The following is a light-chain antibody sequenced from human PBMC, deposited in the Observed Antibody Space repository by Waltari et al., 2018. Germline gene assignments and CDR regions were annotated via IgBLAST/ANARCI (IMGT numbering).Light chain of an antibody. CDR3: TSYRGSTSLV. CDR1: SGDLGTYTS. V-gene: IGLV2-14*01. CDR2: DVS. J-gene: IGLJ2*01. Sequence: QSALTQPASVSGSPGQSTTISCTATSGDLGTYTSVSWYRQYPGAAPKLIIYDVSNLPSEISDRFSGSKSGNTASLTISGLQAEDEAVYYCTSYRGSTSLVFGGGTKLTV.